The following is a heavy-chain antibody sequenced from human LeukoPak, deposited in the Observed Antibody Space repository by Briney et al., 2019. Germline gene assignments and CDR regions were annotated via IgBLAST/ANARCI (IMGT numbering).Heavy chain of an antibody. CDR3: ARRNKAVPGDAFDM. CDR2: IYYSGNT. Sequence: SETQSLTCTVSGGSISSSSYYWGWIRQPPGKGLEWIGNIYYSGNTYYNPSLKSRVTISVDTSKNQFSLKLRSVTAADTAVFYCARRNKAVPGDAFDMWGQGTMVTVSS. D-gene: IGHD6-19*01. J-gene: IGHJ3*02. V-gene: IGHV4-39*01. CDR1: GGSISSSSYY.